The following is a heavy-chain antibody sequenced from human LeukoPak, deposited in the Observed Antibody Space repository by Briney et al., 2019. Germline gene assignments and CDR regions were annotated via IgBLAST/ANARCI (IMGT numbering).Heavy chain of an antibody. J-gene: IGHJ4*02. CDR3: AKGSSHSRKGVDY. V-gene: IGHV3-23*01. CDR1: GFTFSTSA. CDR2: ISGGGTNT. Sequence: PGGSLRLSCAASGFTFSTSAMSWVRQAPGKGLEWVSGISGGGTNTYFRDSVRGRFTISRDNSKNTLYLQMNSLRAEDTAVYYCAKGSSHSRKGVDYWGQGTLVTVSS. D-gene: IGHD6-13*01.